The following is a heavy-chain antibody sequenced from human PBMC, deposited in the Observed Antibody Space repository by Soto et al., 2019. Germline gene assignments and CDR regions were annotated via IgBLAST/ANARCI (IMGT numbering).Heavy chain of an antibody. J-gene: IGHJ4*02. V-gene: IGHV4-4*02. CDR1: GGSISSSNW. CDR3: ARDLEVGATTFDY. Sequence: SETLSLTCAVSGGSISSSNWWSWVRQPPGKGLEWIGEIYHSGSTNYNPSLKSRVTISVDKSKNQFSLKLSSVTAADTAVYYCARDLEVGATTFDYWGQGTLVTVSS. D-gene: IGHD1-26*01. CDR2: IYHSGST.